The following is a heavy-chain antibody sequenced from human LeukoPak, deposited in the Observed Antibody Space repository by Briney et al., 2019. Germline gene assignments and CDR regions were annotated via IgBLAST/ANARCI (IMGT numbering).Heavy chain of an antibody. V-gene: IGHV3-7*04. Sequence: PGGSLRLSCEVSGFTFSNYWMMWVRQAPGKGLEWVASIDEDGSETNYVDSVTGRFTVSRDHAKNSLFLQMNSLRAEDTAVYYCARGGSYLSAFDIWGQGTMVTVSS. D-gene: IGHD1-26*01. CDR2: IDEDGSET. J-gene: IGHJ3*02. CDR3: ARGGSYLSAFDI. CDR1: GFTFSNYW.